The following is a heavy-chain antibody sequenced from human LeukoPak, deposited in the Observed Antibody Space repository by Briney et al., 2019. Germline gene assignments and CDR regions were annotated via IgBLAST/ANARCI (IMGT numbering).Heavy chain of an antibody. CDR2: ISSSSSSI. CDR3: VRDLSTSWYYFEY. CDR1: GFTFSNYN. Sequence: GGSLRLSCAASGFTFSNYNMNWVRQAPGKGLEWVSSISSSSSSIYYADSLKGRFTISRDNAKNTLYLQMNTLRADDTAVYYCVRDLSTSWYYFEYWGQGTLVTVSS. V-gene: IGHV3-21*01. D-gene: IGHD6-13*01. J-gene: IGHJ4*02.